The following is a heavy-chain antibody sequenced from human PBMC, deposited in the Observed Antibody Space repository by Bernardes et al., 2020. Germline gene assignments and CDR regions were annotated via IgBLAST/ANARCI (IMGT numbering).Heavy chain of an antibody. V-gene: IGHV3-21*01. D-gene: IGHD3-22*01. CDR2: ISTSSSYI. Sequence: GGSLRLSCAASGFTFSTYSMNWVRQAPGKGLEWVSSISTSSSYIYYTDSVKGRFTISRDNAKNSLYLQMNSLRAEDTAVYYCARGLYYPFAFDIWGQGTMVTVSS. J-gene: IGHJ3*02. CDR1: GFTFSTYS. CDR3: ARGLYYPFAFDI.